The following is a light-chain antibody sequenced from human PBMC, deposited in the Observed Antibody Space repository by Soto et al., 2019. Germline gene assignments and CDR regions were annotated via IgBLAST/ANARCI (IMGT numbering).Light chain of an antibody. Sequence: EIVLTQSPGTLSLSPGEGATLSCRASQSVSSSYLAWYQQKPGQAPRLLIYDASNGATGIPARFSGSGSGTDFTLTISSLEPEDFAVYYCQQRSNWPLTFGGGTKVDIK. CDR1: QSVSSSY. V-gene: IGKV3-11*01. CDR3: QQRSNWPLT. J-gene: IGKJ4*01. CDR2: DAS.